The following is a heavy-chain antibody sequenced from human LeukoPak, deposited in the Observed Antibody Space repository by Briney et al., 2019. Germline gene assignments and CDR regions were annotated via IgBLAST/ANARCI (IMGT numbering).Heavy chain of an antibody. J-gene: IGHJ3*01. CDR3: TRDLAPFIASKSGDAFDV. V-gene: IGHV3-53*01. CDR1: GFTVSSNY. CDR2: IYSGGST. Sequence: GGSLRLSCAASGFTVSSNYMSCVRQAPGKGLGWVSVIYSGGSTYYADSVKGRFTISRDNAKNSLYLQMNSLRVEDTALYYCTRDLAPFIASKSGDAFDVWGQGTLVTVSS. D-gene: IGHD2-15*01.